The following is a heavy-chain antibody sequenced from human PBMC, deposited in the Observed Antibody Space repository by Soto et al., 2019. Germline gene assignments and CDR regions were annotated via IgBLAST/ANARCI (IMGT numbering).Heavy chain of an antibody. CDR3: ARHDSITMIVVVPDAYYYYGMDV. CDR2: IDPRDSYT. J-gene: IGHJ6*04. V-gene: IGHV5-10-1*01. Sequence: GESLKISCKGSGCSFTSYWISWVRQMPGKGLEWMGRIDPRDSYTNYSPSFQGHVTISADKSISTAYLQWSSLKASDTAMYYCARHDSITMIVVVPDAYYYYGMDVWGKGTTVTVSS. CDR1: GCSFTSYW. D-gene: IGHD3-22*01.